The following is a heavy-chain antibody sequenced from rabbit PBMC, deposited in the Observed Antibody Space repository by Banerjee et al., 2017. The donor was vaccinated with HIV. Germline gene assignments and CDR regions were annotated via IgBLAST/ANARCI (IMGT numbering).Heavy chain of an antibody. CDR3: ARENADDAGYGWTIYYGMDL. Sequence: QSLEESGGDLVKPGASLTLTCTASGFSFSSRHYICWVRQAPGKGLEWSACIDAGSGGTAYYASWAKGRFTISRENTQNTVDLQMNSLTAADTATYFCARENADDAGYGWTIYYGMDLWGQGTLVTVS. CDR2: IDAGSGGTA. D-gene: IGHD6-1*01. V-gene: IGHV1S40*01. J-gene: IGHJ6*01. CDR1: GFSFSSRHY.